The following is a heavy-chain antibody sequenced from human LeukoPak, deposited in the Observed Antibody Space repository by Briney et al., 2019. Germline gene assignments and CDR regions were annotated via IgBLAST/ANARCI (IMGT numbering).Heavy chain of an antibody. CDR2: ISSSSSYI. Sequence: GGSLRLSCAASGFTFSSYSMNWVRQAPGKGLEWVSSISSSSSYIYYADSVKGRFTISRDNAKNSLYLQMNSLRAEDTAVYYCARDPGRYTADYWGQGTLVTVSS. V-gene: IGHV3-21*01. J-gene: IGHJ4*02. CDR3: ARDPGRYTADY. CDR1: GFTFSSYS. D-gene: IGHD1-26*01.